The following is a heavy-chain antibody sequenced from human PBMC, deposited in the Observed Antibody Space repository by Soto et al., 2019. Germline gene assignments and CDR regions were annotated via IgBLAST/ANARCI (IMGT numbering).Heavy chain of an antibody. CDR2: VIPILGAS. J-gene: IGHJ5*02. CDR3: ARSRGSYYSNFDP. D-gene: IGHD3-10*01. Sequence: QVQLVQSGAEVKKPGSSVKVSCKASADTFTGYTVTWVRQAPGQGLEWVGRVIPILGASNFAQKFQGRVTMAADKSTDTAYMVLTGLTSEDTAVYYCARSRGSYYSNFDPWGQGTLVTVSS. CDR1: ADTFTGYT. V-gene: IGHV1-69*08.